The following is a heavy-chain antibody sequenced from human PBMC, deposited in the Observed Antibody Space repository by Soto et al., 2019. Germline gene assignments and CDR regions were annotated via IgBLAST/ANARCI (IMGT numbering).Heavy chain of an antibody. Sequence: GGSLRLSCAASGFTFSSYSMNWVRQAPGMRLECVSSISTSSSYIYYADSVKGRFTVSRDNAKNSLFLQINSLRDEDTAVYYCARGSIVATSLTPFDYWGQGTLVTVYS. CDR1: GFTFSSYS. CDR2: ISTSSSYI. V-gene: IGHV3-21*01. D-gene: IGHD5-12*01. CDR3: ARGSIVATSLTPFDY. J-gene: IGHJ4*02.